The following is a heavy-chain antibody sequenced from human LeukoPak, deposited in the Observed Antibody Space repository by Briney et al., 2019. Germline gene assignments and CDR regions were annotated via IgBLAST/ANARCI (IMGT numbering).Heavy chain of an antibody. J-gene: IGHJ5*02. D-gene: IGHD2-21*02. CDR3: ARHYCGGDCDWFDP. Sequence: SETLSLTCTVSGGSISSYYWSWIRQPPGKGLEWIGYIYYSGSTNYNPSLKSRVTISVDTSKNQFSLKLSSVTAADTAVYYCARHYCGGDCDWFDPWGQGTLVTVSS. CDR1: GGSISSYY. V-gene: IGHV4-59*12. CDR2: IYYSGST.